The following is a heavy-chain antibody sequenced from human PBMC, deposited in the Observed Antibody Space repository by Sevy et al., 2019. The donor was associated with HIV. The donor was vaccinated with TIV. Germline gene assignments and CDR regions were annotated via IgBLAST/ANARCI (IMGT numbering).Heavy chain of an antibody. V-gene: IGHV1-2*02. D-gene: IGHD3-3*01. J-gene: IGHJ6*02. CDR3: ARDRMIFGGQGGMDV. CDR1: GYSFTAYY. Sequence: GESLKISCKASGYSFTAYYMHWVRQAPGHGLEWMGWINPNSGDTEYAQKFQGRVTMTTDTSINTAYMELSRLRSDETAVCYCARDRMIFGGQGGMDVWGQGTTVTVSS. CDR2: INPNSGDT.